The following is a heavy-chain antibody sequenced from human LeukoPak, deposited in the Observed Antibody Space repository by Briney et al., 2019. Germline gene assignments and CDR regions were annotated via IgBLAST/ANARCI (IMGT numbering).Heavy chain of an antibody. V-gene: IGHV3-33*01. CDR3: ARDYYDSSGQLHAGAHAFDI. J-gene: IGHJ3*02. CDR1: GFTFRTFG. Sequence: GGSLRLSCAASGFTFRTFGMHWVRLAPGKGLEWVAIIWYDGINKYCADSVKGRFTISRDDSKNTLYLQMNSLRAEDTAVYYCARDYYDSSGQLHAGAHAFDIWGQGTMVTVSS. CDR2: IWYDGINK. D-gene: IGHD3-22*01.